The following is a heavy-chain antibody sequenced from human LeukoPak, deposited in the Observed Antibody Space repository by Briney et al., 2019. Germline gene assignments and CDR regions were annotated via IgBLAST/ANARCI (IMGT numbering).Heavy chain of an antibody. CDR2: IYYSGST. Sequence: SETLSLTCTVSGGSISSSSYYWGWIRQPPRKGLEWIGSIYYSGSTYYNPSLKSRVTISVDTSKNQFSLKLSSVTAADTAVYYCARVGAILSASTRVDYWGQGTLVTVSS. CDR3: ARVGAILSASTRVDY. V-gene: IGHV4-39*07. J-gene: IGHJ4*02. CDR1: GGSISSSSYY. D-gene: IGHD1-26*01.